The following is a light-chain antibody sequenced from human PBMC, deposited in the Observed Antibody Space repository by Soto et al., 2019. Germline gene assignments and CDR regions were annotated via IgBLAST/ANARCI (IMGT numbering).Light chain of an antibody. Sequence: QSVLTQPPSVSGAPGQRVSISCTGGTSKIGAGKGVHWYQQLPGTAPKVLIYGDSNRPSGVPDRFSGSKSGTSASLAITGLQAEDDADYYCQSYDSSLSGSVFGGGTKLTVL. CDR2: GDS. V-gene: IGLV1-40*01. CDR1: TSKIGAGKG. CDR3: QSYDSSLSGSV. J-gene: IGLJ2*01.